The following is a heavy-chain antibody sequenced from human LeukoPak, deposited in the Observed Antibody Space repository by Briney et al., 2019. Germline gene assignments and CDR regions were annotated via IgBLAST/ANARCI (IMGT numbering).Heavy chain of an antibody. CDR3: VVQAGLTYYDISFDA. CDR1: GYTFTSYY. V-gene: IGHV1-46*01. J-gene: IGHJ5*02. CDR2: INPSGGST. D-gene: IGHD3-9*01. Sequence: ASVKVSCKASGYTFTSYYMHWVRQAPGQGLEWMGIINPSGGSTSYAQKFQGRVTMTWDTSTSTVYMELSSLRVEDTAVYYCVVQAGLTYYDISFDAWGQGTLVTVSS.